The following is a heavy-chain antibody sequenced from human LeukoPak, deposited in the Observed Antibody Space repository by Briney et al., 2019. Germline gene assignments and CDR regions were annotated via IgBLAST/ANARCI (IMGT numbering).Heavy chain of an antibody. CDR1: GFTFSSYG. V-gene: IGHV3-33*01. CDR3: ARGYIGWLQSYYFDY. Sequence: PGRSLRLSCAASGFTFSSYGMHWVRQAPGKGLEWVAVIWYDGSNKYYADSVKGRFTISRDNSKNTLYLQMNSLRAEDTAVYYCARGYIGWLQSYYFDYWGQGTLVTVSS. CDR2: IWYDGSNK. D-gene: IGHD5-24*01. J-gene: IGHJ4*02.